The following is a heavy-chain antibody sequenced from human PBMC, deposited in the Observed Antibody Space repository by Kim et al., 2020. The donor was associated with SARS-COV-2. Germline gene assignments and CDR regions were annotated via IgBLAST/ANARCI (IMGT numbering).Heavy chain of an antibody. D-gene: IGHD3-22*01. CDR3: ARALKYSGYYSY. V-gene: IGHV1-69*01. J-gene: IGHJ4*02. Sequence: NYAQKFQGRVTITADESTSTAYMELSSLRSEDTAVYYCARALKYSGYYSYWGQGTLVTVSS.